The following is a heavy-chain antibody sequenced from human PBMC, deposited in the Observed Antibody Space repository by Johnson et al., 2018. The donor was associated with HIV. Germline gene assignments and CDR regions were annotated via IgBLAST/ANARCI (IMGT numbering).Heavy chain of an antibody. V-gene: IGHV3-43*01. J-gene: IGHJ3*02. CDR2: ISWDGGST. D-gene: IGHD1-7*01. CDR3: AKETKSKAFDI. CDR1: GFTFDDYT. Sequence: VQLVESGGVVVQPGGSLRLSCAASGFTFDDYTMHWVRQAPGKGLEWVSLISWDGGSTYYEDSVKGRFTISRDNSKNSLYLQMNSLRTEDTALYYCAKETKSKAFDIWGQGTMVTVSS.